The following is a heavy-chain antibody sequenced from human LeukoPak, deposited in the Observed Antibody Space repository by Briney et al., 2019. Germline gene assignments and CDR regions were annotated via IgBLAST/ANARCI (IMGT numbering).Heavy chain of an antibody. CDR1: GYTFTIYY. CDR2: INPSGGST. CDR3: ARPNGPYGALYALDI. V-gene: IGHV1-46*01. D-gene: IGHD4-17*01. Sequence: ASVEVSCKASGYTFTIYYMHWVRQAPGHGLEWMGIINPSGGSTSYAQKFQGRVTMTRDTSTSTVYMELNSLRSEDTAVYYCARPNGPYGALYALDIWGQGTVVTVSS. J-gene: IGHJ3*02.